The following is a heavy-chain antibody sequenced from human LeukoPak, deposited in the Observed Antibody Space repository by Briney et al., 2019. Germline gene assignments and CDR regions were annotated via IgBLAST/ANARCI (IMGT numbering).Heavy chain of an antibody. CDR1: GDSISGYY. CDR3: ARSREVYASNWFDP. D-gene: IGHD2-8*01. V-gene: IGHV4-59*01. J-gene: IGHJ5*02. Sequence: KASETLSLTCTVSGDSISGYYWSWIRQPPGKGLEWIAYIYYSGLANYNPSLKSRLIISVDSSKNQFSLKLTSVTAADTAIYYCARSREVYASNWFDPWGQGTLVTVSS. CDR2: IYYSGLA.